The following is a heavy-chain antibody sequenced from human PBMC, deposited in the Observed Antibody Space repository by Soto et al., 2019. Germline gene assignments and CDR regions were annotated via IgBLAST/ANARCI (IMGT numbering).Heavy chain of an antibody. CDR2: IYYSGSI. D-gene: IGHD6-6*01. V-gene: IGHV4-31*03. CDR1: NGSISSSGYY. CDR3: AGGSSKSWFDP. Sequence: QVQLQESGPGLAKPSQTLSLTCNVSNGSISSSGYYWSWIRQHPGQGLEWIGYIYYSGSIYYNPSLKSRVTISVDTSKNQFSLKLGSVTAADTAIYYCAGGSSKSWFDPWGQGTLVTVSS. J-gene: IGHJ5*02.